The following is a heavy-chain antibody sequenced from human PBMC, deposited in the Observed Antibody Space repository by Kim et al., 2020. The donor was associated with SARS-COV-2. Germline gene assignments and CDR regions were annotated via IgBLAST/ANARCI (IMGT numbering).Heavy chain of an antibody. D-gene: IGHD2-15*01. CDR3: GRERGHCSGGSCYPGYYGIDV. CDR1: GNTFSNYY. Sequence: ASVKVSCKASGNTFSNYYIYWVRQAPGQGLEWMGIINPSGGSTNYAQKFQGRVTMTRDTSTSTVYMDLRSMRSEDTAVYYCGRERGHCSGGSCYPGYYGIDVWRQGTTVTVSS. CDR2: INPSGGST. V-gene: IGHV1-46*01. J-gene: IGHJ6*01.